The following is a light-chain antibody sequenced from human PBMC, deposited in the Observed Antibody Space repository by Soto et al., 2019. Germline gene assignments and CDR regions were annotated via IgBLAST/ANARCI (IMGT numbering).Light chain of an antibody. CDR3: QQSYRSPYT. J-gene: IGKJ2*01. CDR2: GAS. Sequence: IQMTQSPSSLSASVGDSVTVTCRASQSINIYLNWYQQKPGKAPTLLIYGASSLQSGFPSRFTGGGSRTDFTLTISSLQPEDFATYYSQQSYRSPYTFGQGTKLEIK. CDR1: QSINIY. V-gene: IGKV1-39*01.